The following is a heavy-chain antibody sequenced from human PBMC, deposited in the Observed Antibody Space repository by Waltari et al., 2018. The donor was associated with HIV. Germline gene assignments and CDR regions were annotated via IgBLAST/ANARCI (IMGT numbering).Heavy chain of an antibody. J-gene: IGHJ4*02. CDR2: ISGSCGTI. Sequence: EVQLLESGGGFIRPGGSLRISCAASGFTFSSYAMTWVRQAPGKVLEWVSGISGSCGTIDYADSVKCRFTISRDNSKNTLYLQMNSLRVEDTAVYFCAKGGSAMGTFDHWGQGTLVTVSS. CDR1: GFTFSSYA. V-gene: IGHV3-23*01. CDR3: AKGGSAMGTFDH. D-gene: IGHD3-16*01.